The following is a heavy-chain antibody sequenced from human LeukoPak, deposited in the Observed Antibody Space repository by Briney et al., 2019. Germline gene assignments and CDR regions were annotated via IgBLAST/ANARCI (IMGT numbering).Heavy chain of an antibody. CDR2: IYYSGST. CDR1: GGSISSSSYY. D-gene: IGHD2-15*01. Sequence: PSETLSLTCTVSGGSISSSSYYWGWIRQPPGKGLEWIGSIYYSGSTYYNPSLKSRVTTSVDTSKNQFSLKLSSVTAADTAVYYCARDRRDPYCSGGSCYSRYYYYGMDVWGQGTTVTVSS. J-gene: IGHJ6*02. CDR3: ARDRRDPYCSGGSCYSRYYYYGMDV. V-gene: IGHV4-39*07.